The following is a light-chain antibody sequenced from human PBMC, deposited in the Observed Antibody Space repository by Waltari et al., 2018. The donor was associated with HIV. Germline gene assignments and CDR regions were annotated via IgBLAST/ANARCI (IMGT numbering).Light chain of an antibody. V-gene: IGLV3-21*02. CDR2: DDG. Sequence: SYVLTQTPSVSVAPGQTARITCGGNNIGSKTVHWYQQKPSQAPLLVVYDDGDRPSGIPVRCSGSYSGNTAALTISRVEAGDEADYYCQVWDESSDYVLFGGGTKLTVL. CDR3: QVWDESSDYVL. J-gene: IGLJ2*01. CDR1: NIGSKT.